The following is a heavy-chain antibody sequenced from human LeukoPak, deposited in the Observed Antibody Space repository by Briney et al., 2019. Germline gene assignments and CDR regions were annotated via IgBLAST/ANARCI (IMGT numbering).Heavy chain of an antibody. D-gene: IGHD5-12*01. CDR1: GYTLTELS. V-gene: IGHV1-24*01. CDR2: FDPEDGET. CDR3: ATDLGVGLGDRIVATIPAFDY. J-gene: IGHJ4*02. Sequence: ASVKVSCKVSGYTLTELSMHWVRQAPGKGLEWMGGFDPEDGETIYAQKFQGRVTMTEDTSTDTAYMELSSLRSEDTAVYYCATDLGVGLGDRIVATIPAFDYWGQGTLVTVSS.